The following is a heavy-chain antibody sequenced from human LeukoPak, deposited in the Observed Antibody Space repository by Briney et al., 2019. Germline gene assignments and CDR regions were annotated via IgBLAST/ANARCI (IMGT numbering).Heavy chain of an antibody. D-gene: IGHD2-2*01. CDR3: AKAHFVDERVPAAPPADY. CDR1: GFTFSSYG. J-gene: IGHJ4*02. Sequence: GGSLRLSCAASGFTFSSYGMHWVRQAPGKGLEWVAFIRYDGSNKYYADSVKGRFTISRDNSKNTLYLQMNSLRAEDTAVYYCAKAHFVDERVPAAPPADYWGQGTLVTVSS. V-gene: IGHV3-30*02. CDR2: IRYDGSNK.